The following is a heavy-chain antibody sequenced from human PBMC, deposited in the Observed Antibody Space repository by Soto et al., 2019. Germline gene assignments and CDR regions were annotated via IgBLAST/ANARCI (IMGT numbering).Heavy chain of an antibody. CDR1: GYTFGTYA. Sequence: ASVKVSCKASGYTFGTYALHWVRQAPGQGLEWMGWINGGNGHTRYSQKFKDRVTISRDTPASTAYMELSGLRSEDTAVYYCARGKGMEENYYYYGMDVWGQGTTVTVSS. CDR3: ARGKGMEENYYYYGMDV. J-gene: IGHJ6*02. D-gene: IGHD1-1*01. V-gene: IGHV1-3*01. CDR2: INGGNGHT.